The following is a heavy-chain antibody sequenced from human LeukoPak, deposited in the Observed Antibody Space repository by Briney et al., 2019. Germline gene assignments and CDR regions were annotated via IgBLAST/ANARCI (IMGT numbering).Heavy chain of an antibody. CDR1: GLIVSSNY. D-gene: IGHD3-22*01. CDR3: AKGDYYDSSGYYYYYGMDV. J-gene: IGHJ6*02. Sequence: GGSLRLSCAASGLIVSSNYMSWVRQAPGKGLEWVSVIYSGGSTYYADSVKGRFTISRDNSKDTLYLQMNSLRAEDTAVYYCAKGDYYDSSGYYYYYGMDVWGQGTTVTVSS. CDR2: IYSGGST. V-gene: IGHV3-53*05.